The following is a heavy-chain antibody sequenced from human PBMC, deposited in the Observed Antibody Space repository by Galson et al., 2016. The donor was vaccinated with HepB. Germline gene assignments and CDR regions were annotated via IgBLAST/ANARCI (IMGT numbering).Heavy chain of an antibody. Sequence: SVKVSCKVSEYTLTELSIHWVRQAPGKGLEWMGGFDPEQNKTIFAQNFQGRLTMPEDTSTGTAYMGLSGLTSADPAIYYCTTHAKFWRLRSFNYWGQGTPVTVSS. V-gene: IGHV1-24*01. J-gene: IGHJ4*02. CDR2: FDPEQNKT. CDR1: EYTLTELS. D-gene: IGHD2-21*01. CDR3: TTHAKFWRLRSFNY.